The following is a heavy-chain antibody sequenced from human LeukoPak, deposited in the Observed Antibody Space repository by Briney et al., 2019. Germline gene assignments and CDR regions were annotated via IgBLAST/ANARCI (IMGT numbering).Heavy chain of an antibody. CDR3: ARDPRGCFDT. Sequence: PGGSLRLSCTASEFTFNSYWVGWVRQAPGRGLEWVANIKEDGSAKEYVDSVQGRFTISRDNAKNSLYLQMDSLRAEDTAVYYCARDPRGCFDTWGQGTLVTVSS. CDR1: EFTFNSYW. J-gene: IGHJ5*02. CDR2: IKEDGSAK. V-gene: IGHV3-7*01.